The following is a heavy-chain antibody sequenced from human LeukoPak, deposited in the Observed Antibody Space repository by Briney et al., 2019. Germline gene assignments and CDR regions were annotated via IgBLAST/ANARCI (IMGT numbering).Heavy chain of an antibody. CDR3: ARDDRGYGDY. CDR2: ISSSSSYI. D-gene: IGHD5-12*01. V-gene: IGHV3-21*04. J-gene: IGHJ4*02. Sequence: PGGSLRLSCAASGFTFSSYSMNWVRQAPGKGLEWVSSISSSSSYIYYADSVKGRFTISRDNFKNTLYLQMNSLRAEDTAVYYCARDDRGYGDYWGQGTLVTVSS. CDR1: GFTFSSYS.